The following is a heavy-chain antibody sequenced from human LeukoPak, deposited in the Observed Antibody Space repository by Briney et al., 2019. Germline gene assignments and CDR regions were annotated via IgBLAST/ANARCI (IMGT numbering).Heavy chain of an antibody. V-gene: IGHV1-3*01. D-gene: IGHD4-17*01. CDR3: ARGGYGDYAYDY. J-gene: IGHJ4*02. CDR1: GYTFTSYA. Sequence: ASVKVSCKASGYTFTSYAMHWVRQAPGQRLEWMGWINAGNGNTRYSQKFQGRVPITRDTSASTAYMELSSLRSEDTAVYYCARGGYGDYAYDYWGQGTLVTVSS. CDR2: INAGNGNT.